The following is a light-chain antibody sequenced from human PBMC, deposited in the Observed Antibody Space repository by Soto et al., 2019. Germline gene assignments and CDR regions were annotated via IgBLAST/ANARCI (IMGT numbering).Light chain of an antibody. J-gene: IGKJ1*01. Sequence: AIRMTQSPSSFSASTGDRVTITCRASQVIGSYLAWYQQKSGRAPKLLIYAASTLQSGAPSRFSGSGSGTDFTLTINKLQPEDFATYYCQQYYNSPNXFGQGXXLEIK. CDR3: QQYYNSPNX. V-gene: IGKV1-8*01. CDR1: QVIGSY. CDR2: AAS.